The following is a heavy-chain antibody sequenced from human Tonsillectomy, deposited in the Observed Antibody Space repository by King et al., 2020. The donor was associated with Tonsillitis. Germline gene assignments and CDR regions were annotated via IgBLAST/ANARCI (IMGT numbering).Heavy chain of an antibody. J-gene: IGHJ3*02. CDR2: IYYRGST. V-gene: IGHV4-28*01. CDR1: GFSISSSYW. D-gene: IGHD2-2*02. CDR3: ARRSTSGDNDSFDI. Sequence: VQLQESGPGLVKPSDTLSLTCGVSGFSISSSYWWGWIRQPPGKGREWIGYIYYRGSTYYNPSLKSRVTMSVDTSKNQFSLKLSSVTAVDTAVYYCARRSTSGDNDSFDIWGQGTMVTVSS.